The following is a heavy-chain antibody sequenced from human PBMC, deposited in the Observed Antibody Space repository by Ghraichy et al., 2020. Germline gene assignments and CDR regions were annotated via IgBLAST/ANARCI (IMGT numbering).Heavy chain of an antibody. CDR1: GFTFSSYP. CDR2: ISGKGDIT. J-gene: IGHJ4*02. V-gene: IGHV3-23*01. CDR3: AKGCRQNNNDVPYLED. D-gene: IGHD1-1*01. Sequence: GGSLRLSCAGSGFTFSSYPMSWVRQAPGKGLEWVSVISGKGDITEYADSVKGRFTISRDNSKSTLYLQMNSLRAEDTAVYYCAKGCRQNNNDVPYLEDWGQGTLVTVSS.